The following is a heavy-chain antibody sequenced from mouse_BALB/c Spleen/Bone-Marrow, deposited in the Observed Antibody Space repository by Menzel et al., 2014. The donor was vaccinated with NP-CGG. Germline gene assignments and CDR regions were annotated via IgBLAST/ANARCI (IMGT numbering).Heavy chain of an antibody. CDR1: GISITTGNYR. CDR3: ARVDGYHFDY. V-gene: IGHV3-5*02. CDR2: IYYSGTI. Sequence: EVKLMESGPGLVKPSQTVSLTCTVTGISITTGNYRWSWIRQFPGNKLEWIGYIYYSGTITYNPSLTSRTTITRDTSKNQFFLEMDSLTAEDTATYYCARVDGYHFDYWGQGTTLTVSS. J-gene: IGHJ2*01. D-gene: IGHD2-3*01.